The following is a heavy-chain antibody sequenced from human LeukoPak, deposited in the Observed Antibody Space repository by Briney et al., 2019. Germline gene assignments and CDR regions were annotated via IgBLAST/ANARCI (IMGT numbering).Heavy chain of an antibody. Sequence: SETLSLTCAVYGGSFSGYSWSWIRQPPGKGLEWIGEINHSGSTNYNPSLKSRVTISVDTSKNQFSLKLSSVTAADTAVYYCARGLPAAFDYWGQGTLVTVSS. V-gene: IGHV4-34*01. CDR3: ARGLPAAFDY. D-gene: IGHD2-2*01. CDR2: INHSGST. J-gene: IGHJ4*02. CDR1: GGSFSGYS.